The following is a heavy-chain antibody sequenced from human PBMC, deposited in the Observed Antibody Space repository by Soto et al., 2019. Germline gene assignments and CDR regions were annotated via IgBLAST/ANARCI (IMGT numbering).Heavy chain of an antibody. J-gene: IGHJ4*02. D-gene: IGHD2-8*01. CDR3: ASQYCTNVRWYALDY. CDR1: GYTFASYG. V-gene: IGHV1-18*01. Sequence: QVQLVQSGTEVKKPGASVKVSCKASGYTFASYGFSWVRQAPGQGLEWLGWISSYTGNTNYAQKFQDRVTMTRDTSTGKAYMELRSLRSDDTARYYCASQYCTNVRWYALDYWGQGTLVTVSS. CDR2: ISSYTGNT.